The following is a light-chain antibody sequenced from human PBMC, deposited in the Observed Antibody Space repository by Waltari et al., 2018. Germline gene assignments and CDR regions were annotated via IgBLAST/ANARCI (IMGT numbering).Light chain of an antibody. Sequence: IQMTQSPSSVSASVGDTVTITCRSSQDISNQFTWYQQKPGKAPKFLIYDASTLESGVPSRFSGSGAGTDFTLTVRSLQPEDFATYYCQETNTFPITFGQGTRLEIK. CDR3: QETNTFPIT. CDR2: DAS. J-gene: IGKJ5*01. V-gene: IGKV1D-12*01. CDR1: QDISNQ.